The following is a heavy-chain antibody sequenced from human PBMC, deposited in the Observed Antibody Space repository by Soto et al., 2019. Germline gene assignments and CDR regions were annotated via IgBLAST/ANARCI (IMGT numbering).Heavy chain of an antibody. CDR3: ARDHRWAFDY. Sequence: EVQLVESGGGLVQPGGNLRLSCVASGFTFDSYAMNWVRQAPGKGLEWLSYIGLTSGTIEYSDSVEGRFTISRDDGKSSLYLQMISLRDEDTAVYFCARDHRWAFDYWGRGTLVTVTS. V-gene: IGHV3-48*02. CDR1: GFTFDSYA. CDR2: IGLTSGTI. D-gene: IGHD3-16*01. J-gene: IGHJ4*02.